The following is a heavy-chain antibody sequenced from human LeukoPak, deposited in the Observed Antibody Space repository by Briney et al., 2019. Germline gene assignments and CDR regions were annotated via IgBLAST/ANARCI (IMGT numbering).Heavy chain of an antibody. J-gene: IGHJ5*02. V-gene: IGHV3-48*04. Sequence: GGSLRLSCAASGFTFSSYSMNWVRQAPGKGLEWVSYISSSSSTIYYADSVKGRFTISRDNAKNSLYLQMNSLRAEDTALYYCAKGSDFWSGYYTFDPWGQGTLVTVSS. CDR1: GFTFSSYS. CDR3: AKGSDFWSGYYTFDP. CDR2: ISSSSSTI. D-gene: IGHD3-3*01.